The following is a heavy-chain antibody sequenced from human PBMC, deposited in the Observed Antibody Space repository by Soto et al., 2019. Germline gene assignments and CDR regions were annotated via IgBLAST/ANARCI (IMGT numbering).Heavy chain of an antibody. V-gene: IGHV1-46*01. J-gene: IGHJ4*02. CDR1: GYNFTCCY. CDR3: GETYPGYSSRWYEVVY. D-gene: IGHD6-13*01. CDR2: INPSGGST. Sequence: SCRGSGYNFTCCYMPYERQDPGQGHEWMGIINPSGGSTSYAQKFQGRVTMTRDTSTSTVYMELSSLRSEDTAVYYCGETYPGYSSRWYEVVYWGQGTLVTVSS.